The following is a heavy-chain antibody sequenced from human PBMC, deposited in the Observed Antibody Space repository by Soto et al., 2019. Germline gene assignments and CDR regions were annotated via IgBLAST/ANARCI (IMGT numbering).Heavy chain of an antibody. CDR2: ISYDGSNK. Sequence: GGSLRLSCVASGFTFSSYAMHWVRQAPGKGLEWVAVISYDGSNKYFADSVKGRFTISRDNSKNTLYLQMNSLRAEDTAVYYCARDRQYSSSWLDYWGQGTLVIVSS. V-gene: IGHV3-30-3*01. D-gene: IGHD6-13*01. J-gene: IGHJ4*02. CDR1: GFTFSSYA. CDR3: ARDRQYSSSWLDY.